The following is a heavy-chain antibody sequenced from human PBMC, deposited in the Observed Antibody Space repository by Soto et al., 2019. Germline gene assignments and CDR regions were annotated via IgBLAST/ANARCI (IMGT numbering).Heavy chain of an antibody. Sequence: PGGSLRLSCAASGFTFDSYWMTWVRQAPGKGLEWVAHIKQDGGQTYYVDSVKGRFTISRDNAKTSLYLQMNSLRAEDTSVYFCARGGNGYENWPPYYYYSMDVWGQGTTVTVSS. CDR3: ARGGNGYENWPPYYYYSMDV. D-gene: IGHD5-12*01. CDR1: GFTFDSYW. V-gene: IGHV3-7*01. CDR2: IKQDGGQT. J-gene: IGHJ6*02.